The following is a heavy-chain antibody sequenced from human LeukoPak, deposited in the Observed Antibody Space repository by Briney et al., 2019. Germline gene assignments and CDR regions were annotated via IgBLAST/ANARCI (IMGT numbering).Heavy chain of an antibody. CDR1: GFTFSSYG. Sequence: GGSLRLSCAASGFTFSSYGMHWVRQAPGKGLEWVAFIRYDGGNKYYADSVKGRFTISRDNSKNTLYLQMNSLRTEDTALYYCAKRGNGYSYGYFDYWGQGTLVTVSS. CDR3: AKRGNGYSYGYFDY. J-gene: IGHJ4*02. V-gene: IGHV3-30*02. D-gene: IGHD5-18*01. CDR2: IRYDGGNK.